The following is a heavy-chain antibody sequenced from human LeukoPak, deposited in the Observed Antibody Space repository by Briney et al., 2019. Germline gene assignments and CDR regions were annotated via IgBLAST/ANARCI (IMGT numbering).Heavy chain of an antibody. CDR1: GGSISSSSYY. V-gene: IGHV4-39*07. J-gene: IGHJ4*02. D-gene: IGHD3-9*01. CDR3: AREGGLRYFDWLFDYFDY. CDR2: IYYSGST. Sequence: SETLSLTCTVSGGSISSSSYYWGWIRQPPGKGLEWIGSIYYSGSTYYSPSLKSRVTISVDTSKNQFSLKLSSVTAADTAVYYCAREGGLRYFDWLFDYFDYWGQGTLVTVSS.